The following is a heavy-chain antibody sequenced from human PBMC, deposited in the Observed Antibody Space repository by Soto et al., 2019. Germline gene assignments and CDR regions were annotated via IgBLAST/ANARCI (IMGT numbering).Heavy chain of an antibody. Sequence: EVQLLESGGGLVQPGGSLRLSCAASGFTFSSYAMSWVRQAPGKGLEWVSAISGSGGSTYYADSVKGRFTISRDNSKNTLYLQLSSLRAGDTAVYYCAKEPPCGGDCYYYYYYGMDVWGQGTTVTVSS. CDR1: GFTFSSYA. CDR2: ISGSGGST. D-gene: IGHD2-21*02. V-gene: IGHV3-23*01. CDR3: AKEPPCGGDCYYYYYYGMDV. J-gene: IGHJ6*02.